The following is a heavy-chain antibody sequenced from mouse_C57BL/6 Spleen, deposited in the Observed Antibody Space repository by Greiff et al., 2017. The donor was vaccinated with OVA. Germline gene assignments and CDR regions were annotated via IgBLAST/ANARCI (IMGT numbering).Heavy chain of an antibody. Sequence: QVQLQQSGAELVRPGASVTLSCKASGYTFTDYEMHWVKQTPVHGLEWIGAIDPETGGTAYNQKFKGKAILTADKSASTAYMELRSLTSEDSAVYYCTRWKAMDYWGQGTSVTVSS. CDR2: IDPETGGT. J-gene: IGHJ4*01. CDR1: GYTFTDYE. V-gene: IGHV1-15*01. CDR3: TRWKAMDY.